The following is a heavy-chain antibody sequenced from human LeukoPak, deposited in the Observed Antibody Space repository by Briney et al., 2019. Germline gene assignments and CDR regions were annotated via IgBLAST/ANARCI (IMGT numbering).Heavy chain of an antibody. CDR2: INHSGST. D-gene: IGHD3-3*01. CDR1: GGSFSGYY. J-gene: IGHJ6*03. Sequence: SETLSLTCAVYGGSFSGYYWSWIRQPPGKGLEWIGEINHSGSTNYNPSLKSRVTISVDTSKNQFSLKLSSVTAADTAVYYCARETYYDFWSGSRHMDVWGKGTTVTVSS. CDR3: ARETYYDFWSGSRHMDV. V-gene: IGHV4-34*01.